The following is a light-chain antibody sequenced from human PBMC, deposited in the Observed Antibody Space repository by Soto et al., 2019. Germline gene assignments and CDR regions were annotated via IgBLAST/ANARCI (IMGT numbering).Light chain of an antibody. Sequence: DIQMTQSPSSLSASVGNRVTITCRASQGISNSLAWYQQKPGKVPKLLIYAASTLQSGVPSRFSGSGSGTDFTLTISSLQPEDVATYYGQKYNSVPRTFGQGTKVEIK. CDR3: QKYNSVPRT. J-gene: IGKJ1*01. CDR2: AAS. CDR1: QGISNS. V-gene: IGKV1-27*01.